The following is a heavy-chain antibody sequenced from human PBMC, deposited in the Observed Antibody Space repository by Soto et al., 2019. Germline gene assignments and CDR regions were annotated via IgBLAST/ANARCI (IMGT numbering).Heavy chain of an antibody. Sequence: GSLRLSCAASGFTFISYWMSWVRQAPGKGLEWVANIKQDGSEKYFVDSVKGRFTISRDNANNSLYLQMNSLRAEDTAVYYCARYCYDSSGSLWRAFDIWGQGTMVTVSS. CDR3: ARYCYDSSGSLWRAFDI. V-gene: IGHV3-7*01. J-gene: IGHJ3*02. D-gene: IGHD3-22*01. CDR2: IKQDGSEK. CDR1: GFTFISYW.